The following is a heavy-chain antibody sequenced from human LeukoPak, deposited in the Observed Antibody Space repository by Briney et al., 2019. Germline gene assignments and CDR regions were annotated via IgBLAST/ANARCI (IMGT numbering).Heavy chain of an antibody. J-gene: IGHJ4*02. V-gene: IGHV1-69*06. CDR2: IIPIFGTA. D-gene: IGHD3-22*01. Sequence: GASVKVSCKASGYTFTGYDMHWVRQAPGQGLEWMGGIIPIFGTANYAQKFQGRVTITADKSTSTAYMGLSSLRSEDTAVYYCARDPNHYYDSSGYEYYFDYWGQGTLVTVSS. CDR1: GYTFTGYD. CDR3: ARDPNHYYDSSGYEYYFDY.